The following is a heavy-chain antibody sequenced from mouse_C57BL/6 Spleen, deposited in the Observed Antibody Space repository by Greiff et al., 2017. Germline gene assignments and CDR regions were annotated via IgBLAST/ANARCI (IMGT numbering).Heavy chain of an antibody. Sequence: LQESGAELARPGASVKLSCKASGYTFTSYGISWVKQRTGQGLEWIGEIDPRSGNTYYNEKFKGKATLTADKSSSTAYMELRSLTSEDSAVYFCAREGVYYGSDYWGQGTTLTVSS. CDR1: GYTFTSYG. J-gene: IGHJ2*01. D-gene: IGHD1-1*01. CDR3: AREGVYYGSDY. CDR2: IDPRSGNT. V-gene: IGHV1-81*01.